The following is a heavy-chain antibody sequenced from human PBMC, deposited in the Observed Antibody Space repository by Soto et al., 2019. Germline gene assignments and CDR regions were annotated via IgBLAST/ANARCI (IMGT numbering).Heavy chain of an antibody. Sequence: QVQLVQSGAEVKKPGSSVNVSCKASGGTFSSFTISWVRQAPGQGLEWMGGFIRVSGPAHYAQQFQGRVTLTADESSNTTYIELSSLRSADTAVYYCANMICSGGSCYSGWFDPWGQGTLVIVAS. J-gene: IGHJ5*02. D-gene: IGHD2-15*01. CDR2: FIRVSGPA. V-gene: IGHV1-69*01. CDR3: ANMICSGGSCYSGWFDP. CDR1: GGTFSSFT.